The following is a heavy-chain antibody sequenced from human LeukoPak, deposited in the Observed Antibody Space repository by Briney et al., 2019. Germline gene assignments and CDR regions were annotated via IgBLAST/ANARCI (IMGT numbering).Heavy chain of an antibody. D-gene: IGHD3-22*01. CDR2: ISYDGSNK. CDR1: GFTFSSYG. J-gene: IGHJ4*02. CDR3: AKDTFRYYYDSSGYLYYFDY. Sequence: GGSLRLPCAASGFTFSSYGMHWVRQAPGKGLEWVAVISYDGSNKYYADSVKGRFTISRDNSKNTLYLQMNSLRAEDTAVYYCAKDTFRYYYDSSGYLYYFDYWGQGTLVTVSS. V-gene: IGHV3-30*18.